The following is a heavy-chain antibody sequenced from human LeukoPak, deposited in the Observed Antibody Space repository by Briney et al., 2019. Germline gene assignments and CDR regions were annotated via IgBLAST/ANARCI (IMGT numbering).Heavy chain of an antibody. D-gene: IGHD3-9*01. V-gene: IGHV4-38-2*02. CDR1: GYSITSNYY. CDR3: ARGADYYDILTGYYNAFDY. J-gene: IGHJ4*02. Sequence: SETLSLTCTVSGYSITSNYYWGWIRQPPGKGLAWIGSIYHSGSTYYNPSLKSRVTISVDTSKNQFSLKLTSVTAADTAVYYCARGADYYDILTGYYNAFDYWGQGTLVTVSS. CDR2: IYHSGST.